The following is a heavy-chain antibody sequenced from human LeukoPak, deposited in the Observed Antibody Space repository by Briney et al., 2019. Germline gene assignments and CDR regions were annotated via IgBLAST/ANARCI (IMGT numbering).Heavy chain of an antibody. CDR3: AREIYDSSGYPHYFDY. Sequence: PSETLSLTCTVSGGSISSGSYYWSWIPQPAGKGLGWIGRIYSSGSPNYNPSLKSRVTKSVDTSKNQFSMKLSSVTAADTAVYYCAREIYDSSGYPHYFDYWGQGTLVTVSS. V-gene: IGHV4-61*02. D-gene: IGHD3-22*01. J-gene: IGHJ4*02. CDR1: GGSISSGSYY. CDR2: IYSSGSP.